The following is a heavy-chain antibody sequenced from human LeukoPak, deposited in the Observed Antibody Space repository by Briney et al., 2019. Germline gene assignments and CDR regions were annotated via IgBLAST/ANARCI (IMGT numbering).Heavy chain of an antibody. CDR2: ISGSSRTI. Sequence: PGRSLRLSCAASGFTFSSYGMNWVRQAPGKGLEWVSYISGSSRTIYDADSVKGRFTISRDNAKNSLYLQMNSLRDKDTAVYYCARDPLRWRQNSYYYYYMDEWDKGTTVTVSS. J-gene: IGHJ6*03. CDR3: ARDPLRWRQNSYYYYYMDE. CDR1: GFTFSSYG. D-gene: IGHD5-24*01. V-gene: IGHV3-48*02.